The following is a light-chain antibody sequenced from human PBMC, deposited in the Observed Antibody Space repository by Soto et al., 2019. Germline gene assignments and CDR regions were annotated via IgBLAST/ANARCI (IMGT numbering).Light chain of an antibody. J-gene: IGKJ1*01. V-gene: IGKV1-5*03. Sequence: DIQVTQSPSTLSASVGDRVTINCRANQNINDLLAWYQQKSGKAPKVLIYKASSLESGVPSRFSGSGSGTEFTLTISSLQTEDFATYYCQQYGANSPWTFGQGTKVEIK. CDR1: QNINDL. CDR3: QQYGANSPWT. CDR2: KAS.